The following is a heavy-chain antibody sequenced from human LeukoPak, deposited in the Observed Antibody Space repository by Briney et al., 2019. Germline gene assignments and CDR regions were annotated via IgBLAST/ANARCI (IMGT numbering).Heavy chain of an antibody. CDR1: GASPNTDSYF. J-gene: IGHJ4*02. V-gene: IGHV4-39*01. CDR3: VRLWLRWGIDY. D-gene: IGHD5-12*01. Sequence: SETLSLTCSVSGASPNTDSYFWGWIRQPPGKGLEWIGSGYYSGSSHYNPSLKSRVTISVDTSKNQFSLRVSSVTAADTAVYYCVRLWLRWGIDYWGQGSLVSVSS. CDR2: GYYSGSS.